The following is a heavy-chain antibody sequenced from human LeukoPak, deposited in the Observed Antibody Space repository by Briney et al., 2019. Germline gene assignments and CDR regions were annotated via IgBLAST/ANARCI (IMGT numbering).Heavy chain of an antibody. CDR2: ISPHSGGT. CDR1: GYIFTGYY. V-gene: IGHV1-2*02. J-gene: IGHJ4*02. D-gene: IGHD3-22*01. CDR3: ARVSRLYYDTSGRIFDY. Sequence: ASVKVSCKASGYIFTGYYMHWVRQAPGQGLEWMGWISPHSGGTNYAQKFQGRVTITLDTSISTVYMELSRLRSDDTAVYYCARVSRLYYDTSGRIFDYWGQGTLVTVSS.